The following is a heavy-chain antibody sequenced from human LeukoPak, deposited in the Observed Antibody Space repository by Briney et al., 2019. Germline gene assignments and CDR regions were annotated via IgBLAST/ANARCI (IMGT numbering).Heavy chain of an antibody. CDR3: AREEYSSDWYGHDS. CDR2: IYYTGTT. D-gene: IGHD6-13*01. J-gene: IGHJ4*02. Sequence: SETLSLTCTVFGGSISNTNCYWAWIRQPPGRGLEWIGSIYYTGTTFDNPSLKSRVTLSVDTSKNQFSLRLTSVTAADTAFYYCAREEYSSDWYGHDSWGQGTLVTVSS. CDR1: GGSISNTNCY. V-gene: IGHV4-39*07.